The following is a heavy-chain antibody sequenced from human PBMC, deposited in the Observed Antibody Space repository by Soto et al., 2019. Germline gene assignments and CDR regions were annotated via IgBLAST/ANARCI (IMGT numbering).Heavy chain of an antibody. D-gene: IGHD3-10*01. CDR3: AQRRRDYGLGRERAYYFDP. V-gene: IGHV2-5*02. Sequence: QITLKESGPTLVRPTQTLTLTCTFSGFSLSTTGVGVGWIRQPPGKALEWLALIYWDDDKRYSPSLKSRLTITKDTSKNEVILTMTIMDPVDTATYYCAQRRRDYGLGRERAYYFDPWGQGTMVTVSS. CDR2: IYWDDDK. CDR1: GFSLSTTGVG. J-gene: IGHJ5*02.